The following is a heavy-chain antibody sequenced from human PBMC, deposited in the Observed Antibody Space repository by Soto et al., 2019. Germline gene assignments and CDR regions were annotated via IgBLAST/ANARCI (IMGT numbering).Heavy chain of an antibody. CDR1: GVTIIDYY. J-gene: IGHJ4*02. V-gene: IGHV3-11*01. CDR3: AREVRTSGWFRRLDS. Sequence: GVTLRLSCAVSGVTIIDYYWSWIRQTPGKGLEWISYISGGGSTTYHAVSVRGRFTIARDNAKNSLFLQMNSLRAEDTAVYYCAREVRTSGWFRRLDSWGQGILVTVSS. CDR2: ISGGGSTT. D-gene: IGHD6-19*01.